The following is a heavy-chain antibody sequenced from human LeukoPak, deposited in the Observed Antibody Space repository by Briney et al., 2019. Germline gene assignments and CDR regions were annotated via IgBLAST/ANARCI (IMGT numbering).Heavy chain of an antibody. CDR3: VKDRRRAARDYYYYGMDV. CDR2: INSDGSWT. CDR1: GNYW. J-gene: IGHJ6*02. Sequence: GGSLRLSCAASGNYWMHWVRQAPGKGLLWVSHINSDGSWTSYADSVKGRFTISKDNAKNTVYLQMNNLRAEDTAVYYCVKDRRRAARDYYYYGMDVWGQGTTVTVSS. V-gene: IGHV3-74*01. D-gene: IGHD6-6*01.